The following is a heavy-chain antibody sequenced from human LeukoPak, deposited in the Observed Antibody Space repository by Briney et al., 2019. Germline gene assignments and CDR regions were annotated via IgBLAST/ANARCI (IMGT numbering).Heavy chain of an antibody. CDR3: VKDAFSSSYD. V-gene: IGHV3-30*02. D-gene: IGHD6-6*01. Sequence: PGGSLRLSCSASRFSFSAYGMHWVRQAPGKGLEWVAFIHYDRSSEYYAEPVRGRFTISRDNSKYTLYLEMNSLRPDDSAVYYCVKDAFSSSYDWGQGTLVTVSS. J-gene: IGHJ4*02. CDR2: IHYDRSSE. CDR1: RFSFSAYG.